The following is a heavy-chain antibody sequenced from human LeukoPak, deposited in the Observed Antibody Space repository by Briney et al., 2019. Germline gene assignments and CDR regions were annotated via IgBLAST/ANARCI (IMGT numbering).Heavy chain of an antibody. CDR1: GFTFSSYW. D-gene: IGHD3-3*01. Sequence: PGGSLRLSCAASGFTFSSYWMHWVRQAPGKGLVWVSRINSDGSSTSYADSVKGRFTISRDNAKNTLYLQMNSLRAEDTAVYYCARGPPEYXDFXSXYYXXGQIDYWGQGTLVTV. CDR3: ARGPPEYXDFXSXYYXXGQIDY. V-gene: IGHV3-74*01. J-gene: IGHJ4*02. CDR2: INSDGSST.